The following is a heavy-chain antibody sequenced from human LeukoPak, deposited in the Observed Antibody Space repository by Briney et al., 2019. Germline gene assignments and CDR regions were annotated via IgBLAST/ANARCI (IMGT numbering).Heavy chain of an antibody. CDR2: INHSGST. V-gene: IGHV4-34*01. Sequence: SETLSLTCAVYVGSFSGYYWSWIRQPPRKGLEWIGEINHSGSTNYNPYLKSRVTISVDTSKNQFSLKLSSVTAADTAVYYCARRDVVTSIDYWGQGTLVTVSS. J-gene: IGHJ4*02. D-gene: IGHD3-22*01. CDR1: VGSFSGYY. CDR3: ARRDVVTSIDY.